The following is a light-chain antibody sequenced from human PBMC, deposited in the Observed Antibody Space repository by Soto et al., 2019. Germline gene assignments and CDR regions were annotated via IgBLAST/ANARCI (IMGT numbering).Light chain of an antibody. V-gene: IGKV1-5*03. Sequence: DIKMTQSPSTLSASVGDRVTITCRVSQSISSWLAWYQQKPGKAPKLLIYKASSLESGVPSRFSGSGSGTEFTLTISSLQPDDFATYYCQQYTSYPYTFGQGTKLEIK. CDR1: QSISSW. CDR2: KAS. J-gene: IGKJ2*01. CDR3: QQYTSYPYT.